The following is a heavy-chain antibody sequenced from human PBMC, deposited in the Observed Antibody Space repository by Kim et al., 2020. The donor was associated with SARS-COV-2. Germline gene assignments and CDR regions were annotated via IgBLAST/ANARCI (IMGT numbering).Heavy chain of an antibody. D-gene: IGHD1-26*01. CDR3: ARDLGWELGDLYAFDI. Sequence: KLPGRVTMTTDTSTSTAYMELRSLRSDDTAVYYCARDLGWELGDLYAFDIWGQGTMVTVSS. V-gene: IGHV1-18*01. J-gene: IGHJ3*02.